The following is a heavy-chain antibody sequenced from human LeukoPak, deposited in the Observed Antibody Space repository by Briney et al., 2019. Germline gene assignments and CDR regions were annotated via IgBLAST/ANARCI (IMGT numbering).Heavy chain of an antibody. J-gene: IGHJ6*03. CDR1: GGSISSSSYY. CDR2: IYYGGDT. D-gene: IGHD6-19*01. Sequence: SETLSLTCTVSGGSISSSSYYWGWIRQPPGKGLEWIGSIYYGGDTYYNPSLKSRRVTISVDTSKNQFSLGLSSVTAADTAVYYCARHQWHYYYYMGVWGKGSTVTVSS. V-gene: IGHV4-39*01. CDR3: ARHQWHYYYYMGV.